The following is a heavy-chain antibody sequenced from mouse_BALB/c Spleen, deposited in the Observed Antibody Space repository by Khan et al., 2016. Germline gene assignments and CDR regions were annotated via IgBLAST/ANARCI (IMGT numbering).Heavy chain of an antibody. CDR3: ARYCGSSYYAMDY. CDR2: INTNTGEP. V-gene: IGHV9-3*02. CDR1: GYTFTNYG. D-gene: IGHD1-1*01. J-gene: IGHJ4*01. Sequence: QIQLVQSGPELKQPGETVKISCKASGYTFTNYGMNWVKQAPGKGLKWMGWINTNTGEPTYAEEFKGRIAFSLETSASTAYLQINTLKSEDTATYFCARYCGSSYYAMDYWGQGISVTVSS.